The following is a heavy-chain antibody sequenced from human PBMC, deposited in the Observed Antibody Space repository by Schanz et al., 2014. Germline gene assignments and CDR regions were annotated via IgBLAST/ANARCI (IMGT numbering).Heavy chain of an antibody. Sequence: VQLVESGGGLAQPGGSLRLSCAASGFTFSNYAMNWVRQAPGKGLKWVSGIRGSGGSTYYADSVKGRFTISRDNSKNTLYLRMNSLRAEDTAVYYCARGRARQLVHWFDPWGQGTLVTVSS. J-gene: IGHJ5*02. V-gene: IGHV3-23*04. D-gene: IGHD6-13*01. CDR3: ARGRARQLVHWFDP. CDR1: GFTFSNYA. CDR2: IRGSGGST.